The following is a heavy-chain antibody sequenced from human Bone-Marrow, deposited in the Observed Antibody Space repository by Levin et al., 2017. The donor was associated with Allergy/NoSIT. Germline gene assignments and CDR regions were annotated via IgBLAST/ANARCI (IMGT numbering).Heavy chain of an antibody. CDR2: INSAGTST. D-gene: IGHD1-14*01. CDR1: GFVFSDRR. Sequence: GGSLRLSCAASGFVFSDRRMHWVRQAPGKGLVWVSRINSAGTSTSYADSVKGRFTISRDNAKNTLYLQMNSLRAEETAVNYCATDHHIGYWGQGSLVTVSS. CDR3: ATDHHIGY. J-gene: IGHJ4*02. V-gene: IGHV3-74*01.